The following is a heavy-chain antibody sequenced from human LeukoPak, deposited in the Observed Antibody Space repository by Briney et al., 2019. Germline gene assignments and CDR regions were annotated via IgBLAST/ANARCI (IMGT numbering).Heavy chain of an antibody. CDR1: GFTFSSCD. Sequence: GGSLRLSCAASGFTFSSCDMHWVRQATGKGLEWVSAIGTAGDTYYPGSVKGRFTISRENAKNSLYLQMNSLRAGDTAVYYCAGGSSLGAFDIWGQGTMVTVSS. J-gene: IGHJ3*02. V-gene: IGHV3-13*01. D-gene: IGHD3-16*01. CDR3: AGGSSLGAFDI. CDR2: IGTAGDT.